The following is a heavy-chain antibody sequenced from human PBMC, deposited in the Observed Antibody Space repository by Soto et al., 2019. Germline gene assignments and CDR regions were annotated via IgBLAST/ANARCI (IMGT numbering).Heavy chain of an antibody. V-gene: IGHV1-2*02. CDR2: INPYSGDT. D-gene: IGHD5-12*01. Sequence: GASVKVSCKASAYTLTAYSLHWVRQAPGQGLEWVGWINPYSGDTFYAQNFQGRVTLTRDTSISTAHMELTRLRSDDTAIYYCAFSLAYGGNDWGLDYWGQGTLVTVSS. J-gene: IGHJ4*02. CDR3: AFSLAYGGNDWGLDY. CDR1: AYTLTAYS.